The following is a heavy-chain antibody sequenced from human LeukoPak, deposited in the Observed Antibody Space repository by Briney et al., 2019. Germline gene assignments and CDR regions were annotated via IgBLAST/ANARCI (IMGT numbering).Heavy chain of an antibody. J-gene: IGHJ4*02. Sequence: GGSLRLSCAASGFTFSSCGMHWVRQAPGKGLEWVAVISYDGSNKYYADSVKGRFTISRDNSKNTLYLQMNSLRAEDTAVYYCARVSIAVAGFWGQGTLVTVSS. D-gene: IGHD6-19*01. CDR2: ISYDGSNK. V-gene: IGHV3-30*03. CDR3: ARVSIAVAGF. CDR1: GFTFSSCG.